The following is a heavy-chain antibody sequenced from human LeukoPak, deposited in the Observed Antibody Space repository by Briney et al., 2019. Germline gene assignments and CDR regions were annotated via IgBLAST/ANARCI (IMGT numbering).Heavy chain of an antibody. V-gene: IGHV3-7*01. CDR2: IKPDGSER. CDR3: ASALGY. D-gene: IGHD7-27*01. J-gene: IGHJ4*02. CDR1: GFPFTTYW. Sequence: GGSLRLSCAASGFPFTTYWMSWVRQAPGKGLEWLANIKPDGSERYYVDSVKGRFTISRDNAKNSLYLQMNSLRAEDTAVYYCASALGYWGQGTLVTVSS.